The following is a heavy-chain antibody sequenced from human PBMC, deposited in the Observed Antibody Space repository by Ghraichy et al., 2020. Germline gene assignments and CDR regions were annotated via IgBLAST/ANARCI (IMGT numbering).Heavy chain of an antibody. V-gene: IGHV3-30*18. CDR1: GVTFSNYG. D-gene: IGHD6-19*01. CDR2: ISRSGSTE. CDR3: VKEGYSGGYGAYFDF. J-gene: IGHJ4*02. Sequence: GESLNISCAASGVTFSNYGMQWVRQTPGKGLEWVAVISRSGSTEYYADSVKGRFTISRDNSNNMVYLQMSSLRPEDTALYYCVKEGYSGGYGAYFDFWGQGTLVTVSS.